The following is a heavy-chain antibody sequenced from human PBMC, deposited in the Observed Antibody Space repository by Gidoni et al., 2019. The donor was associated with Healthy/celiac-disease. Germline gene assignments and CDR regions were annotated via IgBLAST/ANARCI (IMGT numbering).Heavy chain of an antibody. CDR3: ARAAIAARAEAGYYFDY. CDR1: GFHFRRSA. D-gene: IGHD6-6*01. J-gene: IGHJ4*02. CDR2: ISYDGSNK. Sequence: QVQLVESGGGVVQPGRSLSLSCAASGFHFRRSAMPWVRQAPGKGLEWVAVISYDGSNKYYADAVKGRFTISRDNSKNTLYLQMNSLRAEDTAVYYCARAAIAARAEAGYYFDYWGQGTLVTVSS. V-gene: IGHV3-30-3*01.